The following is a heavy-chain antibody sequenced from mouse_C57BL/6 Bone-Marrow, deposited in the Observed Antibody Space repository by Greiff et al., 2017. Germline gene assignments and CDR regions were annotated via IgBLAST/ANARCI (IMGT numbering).Heavy chain of an antibody. D-gene: IGHD3-2*02. V-gene: IGHV1-81*01. Sequence: QVQLQQSGAELARPGASVKLSCKASGYTFPSYGISWVKQRTGQGLEWIGEIYPRSGNTYYNEKFKGKATLTADKSSSTAYMELRSLTSEDSAVYFCAKERLIYYFDYWGQGTTLTVSS. CDR1: GYTFPSYG. CDR3: AKERLIYYFDY. CDR2: IYPRSGNT. J-gene: IGHJ2*01.